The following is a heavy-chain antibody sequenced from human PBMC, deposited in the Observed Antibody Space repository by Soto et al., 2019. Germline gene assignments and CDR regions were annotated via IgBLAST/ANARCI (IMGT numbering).Heavy chain of an antibody. J-gene: IGHJ3*02. CDR3: ARVHGALRYFDWLPLDAFDI. CDR1: GGSISSGDYY. Sequence: SETLSLTCTVSGGSISSGDYYWSWIRQPPGKGLEWIGYIYYSGSTYYNPSLKSRVTISVDTSKNQFSLKLSSVTAADTAVYYCARVHGALRYFDWLPLDAFDIWGQGTMVTVSS. V-gene: IGHV4-30-4*01. D-gene: IGHD3-9*01. CDR2: IYYSGST.